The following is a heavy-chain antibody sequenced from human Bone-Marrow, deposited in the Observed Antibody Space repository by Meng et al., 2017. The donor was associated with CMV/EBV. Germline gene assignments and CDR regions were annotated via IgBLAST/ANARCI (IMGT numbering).Heavy chain of an antibody. Sequence: ASVKVSCKASGYTFTTHYMHWVRQAPGQGLEWMGIINPSGGSTSYAQKFQGRVTMTRDTSTSTVYMELSSLRSEDTAVYYCARDFRPQQQLVFYYYYGMAVWGQGTTVTVYS. J-gene: IGHJ6*02. CDR3: ARDFRPQQQLVFYYYYGMAV. CDR2: INPSGGST. D-gene: IGHD6-13*01. V-gene: IGHV1-46*01. CDR1: GYTFTTHY.